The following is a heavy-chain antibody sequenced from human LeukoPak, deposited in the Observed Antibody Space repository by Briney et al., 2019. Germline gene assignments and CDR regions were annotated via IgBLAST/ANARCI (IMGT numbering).Heavy chain of an antibody. V-gene: IGHV3-30*02. CDR1: DFSFSSFG. Sequence: GGSLRLSCAASDFSFSSFGMHWVRQAPGKGLEWVAYIHSDIRTKYYADSVKGRFTISRDNSKNTLNLQMSSLRTGDTAVYYCGYFGSGSSYTPDCWGQGTLVTVSS. J-gene: IGHJ4*02. CDR3: GYFGSGSSYTPDC. CDR2: IHSDIRTK. D-gene: IGHD3-10*01.